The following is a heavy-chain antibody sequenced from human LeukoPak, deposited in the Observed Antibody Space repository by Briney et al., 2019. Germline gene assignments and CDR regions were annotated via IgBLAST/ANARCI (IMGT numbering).Heavy chain of an antibody. Sequence: GGSLRLSCAASGFTFSSYGMHWVRQAPGKGLEWVAVMSSDGSNKYYADSVKGRFTISRDNSKNTLYLQLNSLRAEDTAVYYCAKVMDRDIVATIRLGSQYYFDYWGQGTLVTVSS. D-gene: IGHD5-12*01. CDR1: GFTFSSYG. V-gene: IGHV3-30*18. J-gene: IGHJ4*02. CDR3: AKVMDRDIVATIRLGSQYYFDY. CDR2: MSSDGSNK.